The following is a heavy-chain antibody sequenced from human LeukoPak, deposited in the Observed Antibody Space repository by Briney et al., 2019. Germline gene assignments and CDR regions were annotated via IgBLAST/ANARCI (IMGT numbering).Heavy chain of an antibody. CDR2: VSAHNGDT. V-gene: IGHV1-18*01. CDR3: ARDRGGTTDWFDP. CDR1: GYTFTSYG. J-gene: IGHJ5*02. Sequence: ASVKVSCKASGYTFTSYGISWVRQAPGQGLGWMGWVSAHNGDTNYALKLQGRVTMTTDTSTSTPYIELRSRRSDETAVYYCARDRGGTTDWFDPWGQGTLVTVSS. D-gene: IGHD1-7*01.